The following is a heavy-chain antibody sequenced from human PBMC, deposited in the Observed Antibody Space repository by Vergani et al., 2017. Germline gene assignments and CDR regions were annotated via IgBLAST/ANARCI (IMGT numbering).Heavy chain of an antibody. J-gene: IGHJ6*02. V-gene: IGHV3-48*01. CDR2: ISSSSTI. CDR1: GFTFSSYS. CDR3: ARDSYYDFWSGPYGMDV. Sequence: EVQLVESGGGLVQPGGSLRLSCAASGFTFSSYSMNWVRQAPGKGLEWVSYISSSSTIYYADSVKGRFTISRDNAKNSLYLQMNSLRAEDTAVYYCARDSYYDFWSGPYGMDVWGQGTTVTVSS. D-gene: IGHD3-3*01.